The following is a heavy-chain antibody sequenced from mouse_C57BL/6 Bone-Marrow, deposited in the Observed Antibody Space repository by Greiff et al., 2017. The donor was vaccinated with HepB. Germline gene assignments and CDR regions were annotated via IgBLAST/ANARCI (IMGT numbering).Heavy chain of an antibody. CDR1: GYTFTSYW. CDR3: AGPSCPAGTEDY. J-gene: IGHJ2*01. CDR2: IYPGSGST. D-gene: IGHD4-1*01. Sequence: VQLQQPGAELVKPGASVKMSCKASGYTFTSYWITWVKQRPGQGLEWIGDIYPGSGSTNYNEKFKSKATLTVDTSSSTTYMQLSSLTSEDSAVYYCAGPSCPAGTEDYWGQGTTLTVSS. V-gene: IGHV1-55*01.